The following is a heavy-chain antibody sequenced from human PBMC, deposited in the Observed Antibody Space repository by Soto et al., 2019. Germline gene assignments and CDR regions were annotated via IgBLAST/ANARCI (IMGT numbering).Heavy chain of an antibody. J-gene: IGHJ4*02. V-gene: IGHV4-31*03. Sequence: PSETLSLTCTVSVGSISSGCYYLSWIRQHPGKGLEWIGYIYYSGSTYYNPSLKSRVTISVDTSKNQFSLKLSSVTAADTAVYYCARGYTAMPEDYWGKGTLVTVSS. CDR1: VGSISSGCYY. D-gene: IGHD5-18*01. CDR2: IYYSGST. CDR3: ARGYTAMPEDY.